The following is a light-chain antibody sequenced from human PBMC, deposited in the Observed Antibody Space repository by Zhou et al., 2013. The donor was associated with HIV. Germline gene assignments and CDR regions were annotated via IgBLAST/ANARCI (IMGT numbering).Light chain of an antibody. V-gene: IGKV3-20*01. CDR3: QHYGVSPYT. J-gene: IGKJ2*01. CDR1: QSVDTY. CDR2: GAS. Sequence: EVLMTQSPVTLSVSPGARATLSCRASQSVDTYLAWYQHKPGQGPKVLIFGASTRANGIPGRFSGSGSGTEFTLTISRLEPEDFAVYYCQHYGVSPYTFGPGTKLEI.